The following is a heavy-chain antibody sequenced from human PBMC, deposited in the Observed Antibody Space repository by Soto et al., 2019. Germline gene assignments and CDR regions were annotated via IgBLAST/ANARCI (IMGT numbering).Heavy chain of an antibody. CDR3: ARSPSALYCGGDCYHLFDY. CDR2: IYHSGST. Sequence: SETLSLTCAVSGGSISSGGYSWSWIRQPPGKGLEWIGYIYHSGSTYYNPSLKSRVTISVDRSKNQFSLKLSSVTAEDTAVYYCARSPSALYCGGDCYHLFDYWGQGTLVTVSS. J-gene: IGHJ4*02. D-gene: IGHD2-21*02. CDR1: GGSISSGGYS. V-gene: IGHV4-30-2*01.